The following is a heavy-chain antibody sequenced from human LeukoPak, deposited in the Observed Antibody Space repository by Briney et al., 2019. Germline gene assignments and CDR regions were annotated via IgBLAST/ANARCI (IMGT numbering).Heavy chain of an antibody. J-gene: IGHJ3*02. CDR2: ISGSGGST. Sequence: GGSLRLSCAASGFTFSSYAMSWVRQAPGKGLEWGSAISGSGGSTYYADYVKGRFTISRHNSKNTLYLQMNSLRAEDTAVYYCAKAGYDAFDIWGQGTMVTVSS. CDR1: GFTFSSYA. V-gene: IGHV3-23*01. CDR3: AKAGYDAFDI. D-gene: IGHD5-12*01.